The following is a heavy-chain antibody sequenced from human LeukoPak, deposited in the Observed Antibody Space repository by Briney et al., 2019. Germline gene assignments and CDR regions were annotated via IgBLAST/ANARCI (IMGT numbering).Heavy chain of an antibody. J-gene: IGHJ5*02. D-gene: IGHD2-2*01. Sequence: SQTLSLTCTVSGGSISSGDYYWSWIRQPPGKGLEWIGYIYYSGSTYYNPSLKSRVTISVDTSKNQFSLKLSSVPAADTAVYYCARAGAYCSSTSCYCRNWCDPWGQGTLVTVSS. CDR3: ARAGAYCSSTSCYCRNWCDP. CDR1: GGSISSGDYY. V-gene: IGHV4-30-4*08. CDR2: IYYSGST.